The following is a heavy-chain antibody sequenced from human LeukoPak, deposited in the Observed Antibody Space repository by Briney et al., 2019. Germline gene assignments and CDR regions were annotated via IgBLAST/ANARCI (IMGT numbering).Heavy chain of an antibody. Sequence: ASVKVSCKASGYTFTNFYMHWVRQAPGQGLEWMGIINPSYGSTIYAQRFQGRITMTRDTSTSTVYMELSSLRSEDTAVYYCARGRRDFWSGFSTYSDAFDVWGQGTVVTVS. D-gene: IGHD3-3*01. CDR3: ARGRRDFWSGFSTYSDAFDV. J-gene: IGHJ3*01. V-gene: IGHV1-46*01. CDR2: INPSYGST. CDR1: GYTFTNFY.